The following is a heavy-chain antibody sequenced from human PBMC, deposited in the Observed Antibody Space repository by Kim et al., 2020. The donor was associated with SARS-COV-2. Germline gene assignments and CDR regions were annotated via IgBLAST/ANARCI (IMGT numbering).Heavy chain of an antibody. Sequence: SETLSLTCSVSGGSISGYYWTWIRQPPGRGLEWIGYIYYSGSTSYNPPLKSRVTISLDKSKNNFSLRLTSVVAADTAVYYCARVGSTAADGNFYFDFWGQGVRVTVSS. J-gene: IGHJ4*02. CDR2: IYYSGST. D-gene: IGHD6-13*01. CDR3: ARVGSTAADGNFYFDF. CDR1: GGSISGYY. V-gene: IGHV4-59*01.